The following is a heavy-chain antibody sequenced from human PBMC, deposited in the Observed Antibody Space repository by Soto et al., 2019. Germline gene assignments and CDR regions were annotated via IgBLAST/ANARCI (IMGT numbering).Heavy chain of an antibody. CDR2: IYYSGST. J-gene: IGHJ4*02. CDR1: GGSFSSGTYY. Sequence: PSETLSLTCTVSGGSFSSGTYYWGWIRQPPGKGLEWIGSIYYSGSTYYNSSLRSRVIISVDTSKNQFSLKLSSVTAADTAVYYCTRHARGIAVAGADWGQGTLVTVSS. D-gene: IGHD6-19*01. CDR3: TRHARGIAVAGAD. V-gene: IGHV4-39*01.